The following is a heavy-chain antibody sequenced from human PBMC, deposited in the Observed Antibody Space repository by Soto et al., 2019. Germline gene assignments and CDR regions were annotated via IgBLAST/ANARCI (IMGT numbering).Heavy chain of an antibody. CDR1: GFTFSSHW. Sequence: EVQLVESGGGLVQPGGSLRLSCAASGFTFSSHWMHWVRQVPGEGLVWLSRIKSDGSTTNYADSVKGRFTISRDNAKNTLYLQMNSPRAEDTAVYFCARGSSGLYVDYWGQGTLVTVSS. CDR2: IKSDGSTT. D-gene: IGHD6-19*01. CDR3: ARGSSGLYVDY. V-gene: IGHV3-74*01. J-gene: IGHJ4*02.